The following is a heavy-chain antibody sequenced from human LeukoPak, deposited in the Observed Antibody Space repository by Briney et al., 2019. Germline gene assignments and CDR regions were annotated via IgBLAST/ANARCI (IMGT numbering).Heavy chain of an antibody. V-gene: IGHV3-7*02. CDR3: ARPFPLGTMVDAFDS. Sequence: GGSLRLSCAASGFTFRRYWMSWARQASGKGLEWVANIKQDGSEKYYVDSVKGRFTISRDNAKNSLYLQMNSLRAEDTAVYYCARPFPLGTMVDAFDSWGQGTMVTVSS. J-gene: IGHJ3*02. CDR1: GFTFRRYW. D-gene: IGHD4/OR15-4a*01. CDR2: IKQDGSEK.